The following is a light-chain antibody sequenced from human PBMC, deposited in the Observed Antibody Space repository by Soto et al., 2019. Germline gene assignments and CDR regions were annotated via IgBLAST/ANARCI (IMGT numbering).Light chain of an antibody. Sequence: EIVLTQSPGTLSLSPGEVATLSCKASQSVSSNQLAWYHQKPGQAPRLLIYGASTRATGIPARCSGSGSGTDFTLTISILQSEDFAVYCCQQYNNWPQTFGQGTKVDIK. CDR2: GAS. CDR1: QSVSSN. CDR3: QQYNNWPQT. V-gene: IGKV3-15*01. J-gene: IGKJ1*01.